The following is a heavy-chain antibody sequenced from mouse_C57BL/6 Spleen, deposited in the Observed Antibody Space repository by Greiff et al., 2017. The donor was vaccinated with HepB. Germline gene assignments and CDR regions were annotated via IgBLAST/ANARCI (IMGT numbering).Heavy chain of an antibody. D-gene: IGHD1-1*01. J-gene: IGHJ3*01. CDR1: GYTFTSYG. Sequence: VKLQESGAELARPGASVKLSCKASGYTFTSYGISWVKQRTGQGLEWIGEIYPRSGNTYYNEKFKGKATLTADKSSSTAYMELRSLTSEDSAVYFCASPYYYGSSRWFAYWGQGTLVTVSA. V-gene: IGHV1-81*01. CDR3: ASPYYYGSSRWFAY. CDR2: IYPRSGNT.